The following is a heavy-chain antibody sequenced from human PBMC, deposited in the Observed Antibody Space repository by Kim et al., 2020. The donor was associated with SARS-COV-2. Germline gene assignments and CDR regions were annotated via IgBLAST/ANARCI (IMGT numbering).Heavy chain of an antibody. Sequence: SQTLSLTCAISGDSVSSSSAAWNWIRQSPSRDLEWLGRTSYRSKWYTDYAVSVKSRITINSDTSRNHFSLQLDSVTPEDTAVYFCARFSTATRCLDSWGQGTLVTVSS. J-gene: IGHJ5*01. CDR2: TSYRSKWYT. D-gene: IGHD1-7*01. CDR1: GDSVSSSSAA. CDR3: ARFSTATRCLDS. V-gene: IGHV6-1*01.